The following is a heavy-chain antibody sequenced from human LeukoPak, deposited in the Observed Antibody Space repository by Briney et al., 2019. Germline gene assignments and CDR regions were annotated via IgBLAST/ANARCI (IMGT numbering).Heavy chain of an antibody. D-gene: IGHD4-23*01. CDR3: TRHPYGGNSRDDY. CDR1: GFTVSSNY. CDR2: IYSGGST. Sequence: PGGSLRLSCAASGFTVSSNYMSWVRQAPGKGLEWVSVIYSGGSTYYADSVKGRFTISRDDSKNTAYLQMNSLKTEDTAVYYCTRHPYGGNSRDDYWGQGTLVTVSS. J-gene: IGHJ4*02. V-gene: IGHV3-66*04.